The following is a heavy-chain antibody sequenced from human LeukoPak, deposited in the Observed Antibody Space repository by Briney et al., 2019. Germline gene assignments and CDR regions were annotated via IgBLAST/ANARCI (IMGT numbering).Heavy chain of an antibody. CDR1: GFTFSSYA. Sequence: PWGSLRLSCAASGFTFSSYAISWVRQTPGKGLECVSAISGSGGSTYYADSVKGRFTISRDNSKNTLYLQMNSLRAEDTAVYYCAKSHITMIVVVIDDFDIWGQGTMVTVSS. J-gene: IGHJ3*02. CDR3: AKSHITMIVVVIDDFDI. V-gene: IGHV3-23*01. CDR2: ISGSGGST. D-gene: IGHD3-22*01.